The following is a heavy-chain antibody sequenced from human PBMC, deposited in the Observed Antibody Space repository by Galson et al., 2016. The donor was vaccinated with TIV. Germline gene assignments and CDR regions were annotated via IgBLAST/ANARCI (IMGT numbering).Heavy chain of an antibody. Sequence: VKVSCKASGYTFTRYYMHWVRQAPGQGLEWMGVIDPGADTTTYAQKFQGRVTMTRDTSTSTVYMGLSSLRSDDTAVYYCATFSGASGTFDYWGQGALVTVSS. CDR2: IDPGADTT. CDR3: ATFSGASGTFDY. CDR1: GYTFTRYY. J-gene: IGHJ4*02. V-gene: IGHV1-46*01. D-gene: IGHD2-15*01.